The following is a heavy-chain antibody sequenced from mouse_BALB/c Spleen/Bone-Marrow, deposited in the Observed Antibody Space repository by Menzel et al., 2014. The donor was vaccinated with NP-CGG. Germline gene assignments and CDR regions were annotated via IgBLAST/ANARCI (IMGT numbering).Heavy chain of an antibody. J-gene: IGHJ4*01. Sequence: EVQLQQSGAELVKPGASVKLSCTASGFNIKDTYMHWVKQRPEQGLEWIGRIDPANGNTKYDPKFQDKATITADTSSNTAYLQLSSLTSGDTAVYFCARAYYGNYPYAMDYWGQGTSVTVSS. D-gene: IGHD2-10*01. CDR1: GFNIKDTY. CDR3: ARAYYGNYPYAMDY. V-gene: IGHV14-3*02. CDR2: IDPANGNT.